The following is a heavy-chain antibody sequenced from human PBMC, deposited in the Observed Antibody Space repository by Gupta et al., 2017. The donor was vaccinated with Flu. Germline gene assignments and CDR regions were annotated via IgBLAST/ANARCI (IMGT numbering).Heavy chain of an antibody. CDR3: ARHGAASRQSFDI. D-gene: IGHD6-13*01. J-gene: IGHJ3*02. V-gene: IGHV5-51*01. Sequence: VRQLPGKGLEWMGIIYPGDSDTRYSPSFQGHVTISVDRSINTAYMQWSSLKASDTAMYYCARHGAASRQSFDIWGQGTMVTVSS. CDR2: IYPGDSDT.